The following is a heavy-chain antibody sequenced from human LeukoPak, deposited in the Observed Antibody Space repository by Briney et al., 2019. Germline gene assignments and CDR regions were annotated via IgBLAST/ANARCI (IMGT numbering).Heavy chain of an antibody. CDR2: IYSGGTT. Sequence: GGSLRLSCAASGFTVSSNYMTWVRQAPGKGLEWVSVIYSGGTTYYADSVKGRFTISRDNSKNTLHLQMNTLRAEDTAIFYCVTSRRTGTYLEGYFDLWGRGTLVTVSS. J-gene: IGHJ2*01. V-gene: IGHV3-53*01. D-gene: IGHD1-26*01. CDR3: VTSRRTGTYLEGYFDL. CDR1: GFTVSSNY.